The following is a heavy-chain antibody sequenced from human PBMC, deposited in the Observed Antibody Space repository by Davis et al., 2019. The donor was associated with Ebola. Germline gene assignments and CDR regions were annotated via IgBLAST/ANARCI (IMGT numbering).Heavy chain of an antibody. CDR3: TRVHGEYYYDSSGYYYAHYGMDV. J-gene: IGHJ6*02. V-gene: IGHV3-30*03. CDR1: GFTFSNAW. CDR2: ISYDGSNK. Sequence: GESLKISCAASGFTFSNAWMSWVRQAPGKGLEWVAVISYDGSNKYYADSVKGRFTISRDNSKNTLYLQMNSLKTEDTAVYYCTRVHGEYYYDSSGYYYAHYGMDVWGQGTTVTVSS. D-gene: IGHD3-22*01.